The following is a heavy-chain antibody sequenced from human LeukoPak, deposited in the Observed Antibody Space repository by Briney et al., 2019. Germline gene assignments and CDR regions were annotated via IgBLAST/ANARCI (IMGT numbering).Heavy chain of an antibody. D-gene: IGHD6-19*01. CDR3: ARHGDSSGPPGY. J-gene: IGHJ4*02. V-gene: IGHV4-39*01. CDR1: GGSISSSSYY. CDR2: IYYSGST. Sequence: KPSETLSLTCTVSGGSISSSSYYWGWIRQPPEKGLEWIGSIYYSGSTYYNPSLKSRVTISVDTSKNQFSLKLSSVTAADTAVYYCARHGDSSGPPGYWGQGTLVTVSS.